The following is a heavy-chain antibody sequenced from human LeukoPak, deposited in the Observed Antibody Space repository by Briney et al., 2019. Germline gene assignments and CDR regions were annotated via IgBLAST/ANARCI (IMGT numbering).Heavy chain of an antibody. CDR2: INTDGSST. Sequence: PGGSLRLSCAASGFTFSSYWMHWVRQAPGKGLVWVSGINTDGSSTNYADSVKGRFTISIDNAKNTLYLQMNSLRAEDTAVYYCYGGNAENWGQGTLVTVSS. CDR1: GFTFSSYW. J-gene: IGHJ1*01. CDR3: YGGNAEN. D-gene: IGHD4-23*01. V-gene: IGHV3-74*01.